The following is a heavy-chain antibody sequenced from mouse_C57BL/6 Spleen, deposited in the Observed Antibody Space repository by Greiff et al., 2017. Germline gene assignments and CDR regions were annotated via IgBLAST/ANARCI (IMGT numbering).Heavy chain of an antibody. J-gene: IGHJ3*01. V-gene: IGHV3-1*01. CDR1: GYSITSGYD. CDR3: ARTDYGSSYGFAY. CDR2: ISYSGST. D-gene: IGHD1-1*01. Sequence: EVMLVESGPGMVKPSQSLSLTCTVTGYSITSGYDWHWIRHFPGNKLEWMGYISYSGSTNYNPSLKSRISITHDTSKNHFFLKLNSVTTEDTATYYCARTDYGSSYGFAYWGQGTLVTVSA.